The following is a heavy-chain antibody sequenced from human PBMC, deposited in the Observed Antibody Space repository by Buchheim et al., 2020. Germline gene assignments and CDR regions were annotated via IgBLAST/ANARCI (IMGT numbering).Heavy chain of an antibody. CDR1: GFTFSSYG. CDR2: ISYDGTNK. Sequence: QVQLVESGGGVVQPGRSLRLSCAASGFTFSSYGMHWVRQAPGKGLEWVAVISYDGTNKYYVDSVKGRFTISRDNSKKTLYLQMNSLRPEDTAVYYCPRAGVAGLGHFYGLDVWGQGTT. V-gene: IGHV3-30*03. CDR3: PRAGVAGLGHFYGLDV. J-gene: IGHJ6*02. D-gene: IGHD6-19*01.